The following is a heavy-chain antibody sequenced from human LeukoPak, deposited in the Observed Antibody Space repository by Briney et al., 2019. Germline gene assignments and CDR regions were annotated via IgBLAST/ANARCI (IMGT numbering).Heavy chain of an antibody. J-gene: IGHJ4*02. CDR3: AKSGYNRFDY. CDR2: IREDGTEK. CDR1: GFTFSGAW. D-gene: IGHD5-24*01. V-gene: IGHV3-7*03. Sequence: PGGSLRLSCTAPGFTFSGAWMTWVRQAPGKGLEWVANIREDGTEKNYMDSVKGRFTISRDNSKNTLYLQMNSLRAEDTAVYFCAKSGYNRFDYWGQGTLVTVSS.